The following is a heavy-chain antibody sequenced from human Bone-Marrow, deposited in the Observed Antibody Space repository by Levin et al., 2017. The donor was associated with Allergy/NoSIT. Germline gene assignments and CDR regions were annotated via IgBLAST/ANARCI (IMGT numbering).Heavy chain of an antibody. CDR3: ASFYGSGDDAFDI. J-gene: IGHJ3*02. Sequence: GGSLRLSCAASGFTVSSNYMSWVRQAPGKGLEWVSVIYSGGSTYYADSVKGRFTISRDNSKNTLYLQMNSLRAEDTAVYYCASFYGSGDDAFDIWGQGTMVTVSS. CDR2: IYSGGST. CDR1: GFTVSSNY. D-gene: IGHD3-10*01. V-gene: IGHV3-66*02.